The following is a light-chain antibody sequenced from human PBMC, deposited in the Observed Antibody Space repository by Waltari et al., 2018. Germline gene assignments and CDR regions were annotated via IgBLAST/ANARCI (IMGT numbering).Light chain of an antibody. V-gene: IGKV1-6*01. CDR2: AAS. Sequence: IQMTQSPPSLSASVGERVTITCRASEDIRNDLGWYQQKPGTAPKLLIYAASGLQSGVPSRFSGTGSGTEFTLSISSLQPEDFATYYCLQDYDYPKTFGQGTKVEI. CDR3: LQDYDYPKT. CDR1: EDIRND. J-gene: IGKJ1*01.